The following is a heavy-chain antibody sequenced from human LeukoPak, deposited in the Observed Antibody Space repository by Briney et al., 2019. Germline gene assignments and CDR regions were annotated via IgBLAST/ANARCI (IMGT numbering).Heavy chain of an antibody. J-gene: IGHJ4*02. CDR3: ARVLRDGYNWERRRFDY. Sequence: RASVKVSCKASGGTFSSYAISWVRQAPGQGIEWMGGIIPIFGTANYAQKFQGRVTITADESTSTAYMELSSLRSEDTAVYYCARVLRDGYNWERRRFDYWGQGTLVTVSS. V-gene: IGHV1-69*13. D-gene: IGHD5-24*01. CDR1: GGTFSSYA. CDR2: IIPIFGTA.